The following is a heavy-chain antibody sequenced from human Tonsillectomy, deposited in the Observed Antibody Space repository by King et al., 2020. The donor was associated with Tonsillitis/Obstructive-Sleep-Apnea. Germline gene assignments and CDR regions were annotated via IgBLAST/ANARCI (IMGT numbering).Heavy chain of an antibody. J-gene: IGHJ5*01. CDR3: ASATYYYDSSGYKAVWFDP. V-gene: IGHV4-34*01. D-gene: IGHD3-22*01. CDR2: INHSGST. CDR1: GGSFSGYY. Sequence: VQLQQWGAGLLKPSETLSLTCAVYGGSFSGYYWSWIRQPPGKGLEWIGEINHSGSTNYNPSLKSRVTISVDTSKNQFSLKLSSVTAAETAVYYCASATYYYDSSGYKAVWFDPWGQGTLVTVSS.